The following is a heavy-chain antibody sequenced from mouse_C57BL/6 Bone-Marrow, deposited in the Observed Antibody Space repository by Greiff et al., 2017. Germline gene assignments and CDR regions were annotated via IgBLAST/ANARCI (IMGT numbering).Heavy chain of an antibody. CDR3: ARDSLYYGNYGRWYFDV. D-gene: IGHD2-1*01. V-gene: IGHV1-18*01. Sequence: EVQLQQSGPELVKPGASVKIPCKASGYTFTDYNMDWVKQSHGKSLEWIGDINPNNGGTIYNQKFKGKATLTVDKSSSTAYMELRSLTSEDTAVYYCARDSLYYGNYGRWYFDVWGTGTTVTVSS. CDR1: GYTFTDYN. J-gene: IGHJ1*03. CDR2: INPNNGGT.